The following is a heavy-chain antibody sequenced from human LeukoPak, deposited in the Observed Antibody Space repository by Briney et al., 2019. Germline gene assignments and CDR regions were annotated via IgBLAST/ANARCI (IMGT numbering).Heavy chain of an antibody. V-gene: IGHV4-39*01. CDR1: GDSINSRSYY. D-gene: IGHD3-10*01. Sequence: KPSETLSLTCTVSGDSINSRSYYWDWIRQPPGKGLEWIGNLYYGGNTHYNPSLKSRVTMSVDTSKNQVSLNLSSVTAADTAVYYCARQSSGSGCYSYYGMDVWGQGTTVTVSS. J-gene: IGHJ6*02. CDR3: ARQSSGSGCYSYYGMDV. CDR2: LYYGGNT.